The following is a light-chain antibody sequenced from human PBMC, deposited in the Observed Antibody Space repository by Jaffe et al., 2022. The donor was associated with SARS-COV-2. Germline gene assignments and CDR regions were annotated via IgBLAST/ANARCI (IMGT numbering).Light chain of an antibody. V-gene: IGKV1-39*01. CDR1: QNINSY. Sequence: DIQMTQSPSSLSASVGDRITITCRASQNINSYLKTYLNWYQQKPGKAPRLLISATSSLQSGVPSRFSGSGSGTDFTLTISNLQPEDFATYYCQQSYTTPRTFGQGTKLEIK. J-gene: IGKJ2*01. CDR3: QQSYTTPRT. CDR2: ATS.